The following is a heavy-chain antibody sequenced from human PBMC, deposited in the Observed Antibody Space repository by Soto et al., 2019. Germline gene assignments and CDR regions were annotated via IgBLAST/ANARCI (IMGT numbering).Heavy chain of an antibody. D-gene: IGHD6-13*01. CDR1: GDSVSSNSAA. Sequence: SQTLSLTCAISGDSVSSNSAAWNRIRQSPSRGLEWLGRTYYRSKWYNDYAVSVKSRITINPDTSKNQFSLQLNSVTPEDTAVYYCASAAGRNAFDIWGQGTMVTVSS. V-gene: IGHV6-1*01. J-gene: IGHJ3*02. CDR3: ASAAGRNAFDI. CDR2: TYYRSKWYN.